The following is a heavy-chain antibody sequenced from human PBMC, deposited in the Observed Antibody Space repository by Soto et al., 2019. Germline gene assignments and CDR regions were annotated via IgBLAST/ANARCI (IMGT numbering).Heavy chain of an antibody. D-gene: IGHD4-17*01. V-gene: IGHV1-18*01. Sequence: QVQVVQSGAEVKKPGASVKVSCKTSGYTFTSYDISWVRQAPGQGLEWMGWISGYNGNTNYAQKLQGRVTMTPDTSTSTAYLELRRLRSDDTAVYYCARESATTHDGFDIWGQGTMVIVSS. CDR1: GYTFTSYD. CDR3: ARESATTHDGFDI. CDR2: ISGYNGNT. J-gene: IGHJ3*02.